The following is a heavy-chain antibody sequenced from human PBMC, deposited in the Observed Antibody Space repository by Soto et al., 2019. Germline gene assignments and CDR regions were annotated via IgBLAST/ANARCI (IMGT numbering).Heavy chain of an antibody. J-gene: IGHJ4*02. CDR2: VYTSGST. CDR3: ARDSSGHYYLFDY. Sequence: ETLSLTCTVSGGSISSNYWTWIRQPAGKGLEWIGRVYTSGSTNYNPSLKSRVTMSVDTSKTQFFLKLSSVTAADTAIYYCARDSSGHYYLFDYWGQGTLVT. V-gene: IGHV4-4*07. CDR1: GGSISSNY. D-gene: IGHD1-26*01.